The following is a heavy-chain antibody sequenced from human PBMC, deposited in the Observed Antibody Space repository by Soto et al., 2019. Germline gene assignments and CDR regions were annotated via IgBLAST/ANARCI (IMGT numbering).Heavy chain of an antibody. CDR3: ARIIPLINVEYYDSRHWFDP. Sequence: ASVKVSCKASGYTFTSYGISWVRQAPGQGLEWMGWISAYNGNTNYAQKLQGRVTMTTDTSTSTAYMELRSLRSDDTAVYYCARIIPLINVEYYDSRHWFDPWGQGTLVTVSS. CDR2: ISAYNGNT. V-gene: IGHV1-18*01. CDR1: GYTFTSYG. D-gene: IGHD3-22*01. J-gene: IGHJ5*02.